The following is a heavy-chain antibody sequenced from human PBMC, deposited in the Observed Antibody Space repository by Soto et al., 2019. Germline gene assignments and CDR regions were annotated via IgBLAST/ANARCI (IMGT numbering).Heavy chain of an antibody. CDR3: ARDTGGDDAFDI. CDR1: GFTFSSYW. D-gene: IGHD4-17*01. J-gene: IGHJ3*02. V-gene: IGHV3-74*01. CDR2: INSDGSST. Sequence: EVQLVESGGGLVQAGGSLRLSCAASGFTFSSYWMHWVRQAPGKGLVWVSRINSDGSSTNYADSVKGRFTISTDNARNTLYLQMKSLRAEDTAVYYCARDTGGDDAFDIWGLGTMVTVSS.